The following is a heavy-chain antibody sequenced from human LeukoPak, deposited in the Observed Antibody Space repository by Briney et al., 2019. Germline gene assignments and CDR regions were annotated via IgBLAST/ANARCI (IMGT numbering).Heavy chain of an antibody. CDR3: ARAVPLSYCGGDCSRGNAFDI. J-gene: IGHJ3*02. V-gene: IGHV4-31*03. Sequence: PSQTLSLTCTVSGGSISSGGYYWSWIRQHPGKGLEWIGYIYYSGSTYYNPSLKSRVTLSVDTSKNQFSLKLSSVTAADTAVYYCARAVPLSYCGGDCSRGNAFDIWGQGTMVTVSS. CDR2: IYYSGST. CDR1: GGSISSGGYY. D-gene: IGHD2-21*02.